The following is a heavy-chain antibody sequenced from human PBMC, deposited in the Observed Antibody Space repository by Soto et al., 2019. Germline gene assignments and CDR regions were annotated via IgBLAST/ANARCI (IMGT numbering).Heavy chain of an antibody. J-gene: IGHJ4*02. D-gene: IGHD1-7*01. V-gene: IGHV3-33*01. CDR3: ARDGIGGTVFRGYLDY. Sequence: ESGGGVVQPGTSLRLSCAVPGGIFHGYGMHWVRQAPGKGLEWVAIIRFDGSNEEYADSVKGRFTIFRDNSKNTLYLQMNTVGAEDTAVYYCARDGIGGTVFRGYLDYWGRGTVVTVSS. CDR1: GGIFHGYG. CDR2: IRFDGSNE.